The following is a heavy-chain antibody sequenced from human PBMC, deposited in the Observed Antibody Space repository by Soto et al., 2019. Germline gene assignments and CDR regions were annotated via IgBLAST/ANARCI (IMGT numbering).Heavy chain of an antibody. CDR3: AVGNVDIVTQTPSGEDY. CDR1: GGSISSSSYY. D-gene: IGHD5-12*01. CDR2: IYYSGST. Sequence: PSETLSLTCTVSGGSISSSSYYWGWIRQPPGKGLEWIGSIYYSGSTYYNPSLKSRVTISVDTSKNQFSLKLSSVTAADTAVYYCAVGNVDIVTQTPSGEDYWGQGTLVTVSS. J-gene: IGHJ4*02. V-gene: IGHV4-39*01.